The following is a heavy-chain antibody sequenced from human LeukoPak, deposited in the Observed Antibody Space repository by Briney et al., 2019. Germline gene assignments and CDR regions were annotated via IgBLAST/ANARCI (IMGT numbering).Heavy chain of an antibody. V-gene: IGHV1-18*01. CDR2: MGVYGGDT. D-gene: IGHD3-22*01. J-gene: IGHJ5*01. CDR3: ARDLWNFYDDSGYYRDFDS. Sequence: GGRPPGKGLRGMGWMGVYGGDTYYAQKFQGRVTVTTDTSTSTVYMELRSLRSDDTAVYYCARDLWNFYDDSGYYRDFDSWGQGTLVTVSS.